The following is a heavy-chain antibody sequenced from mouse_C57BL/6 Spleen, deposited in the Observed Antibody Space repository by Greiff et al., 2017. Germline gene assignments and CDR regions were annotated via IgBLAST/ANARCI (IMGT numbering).Heavy chain of an antibody. Sequence: QVQLQQPGAELVKPGASVKLSCKASGYTFTSYWMHWVKQRPGQGLEWIGMIYPNSGSTNYNEKFKSKATLTVDKSSSTAYMQLSSLTSEDSAVYDGAREGRQGFFAYWGQGTLVTVSA. CDR1: GYTFTSYW. V-gene: IGHV1-64*01. J-gene: IGHJ3*01. D-gene: IGHD3-2*02. CDR2: IYPNSGST. CDR3: AREGRQGFFAY.